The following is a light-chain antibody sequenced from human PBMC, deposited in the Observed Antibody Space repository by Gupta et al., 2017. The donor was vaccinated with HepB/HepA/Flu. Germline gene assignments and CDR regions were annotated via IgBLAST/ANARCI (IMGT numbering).Light chain of an antibody. J-gene: IGKJ2*03. CDR3: QQNSDWPPS. Sequence: DIVMTQPPATLSVSPGERTTLSCRSSQSVSTNLAWYHQKPGRAPRLPIYGASTRAPGIPPRVSGRGSGTEFTLTISSLGAEDFGVYFCQQNSDWPPSFGQRTKMQIK. CDR1: QSVSTN. V-gene: IGKV3-15*01. CDR2: GAS.